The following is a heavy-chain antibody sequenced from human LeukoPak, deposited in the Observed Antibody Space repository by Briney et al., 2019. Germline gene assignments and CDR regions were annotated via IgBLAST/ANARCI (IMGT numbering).Heavy chain of an antibody. CDR3: ARSPWDVVITTFSYFDY. CDR1: GYTFITYG. CDR2: IIPILGIA. V-gene: IGHV1-18*01. Sequence: ASVKVSCKASGYTFITYGISWVRQAPGQGLEWMGRIIPILGIANYAQKFQGRVTMTTDTSTSTAYMELRNLRSDDTAVYYCARSPWDVVITTFSYFDYWGQGTLVTVSS. D-gene: IGHD3-22*01. J-gene: IGHJ4*02.